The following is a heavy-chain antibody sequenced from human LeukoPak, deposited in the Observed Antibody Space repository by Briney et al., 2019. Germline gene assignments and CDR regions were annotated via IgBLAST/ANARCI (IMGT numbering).Heavy chain of an antibody. V-gene: IGHV1-69*13. J-gene: IGHJ4*02. D-gene: IGHD3-22*01. CDR2: IIPIFGTA. CDR1: GGTFNSYA. Sequence: GASVRVSCKASGGTFNSYAISWVRQAPGQGLEWMGGIIPIFGTANYAQKFQGRVTITADESTSTAYMELSSLRSEDTAVYYCASSYDSSGYYPDYWGQGTLVTVSS. CDR3: ASSYDSSGYYPDY.